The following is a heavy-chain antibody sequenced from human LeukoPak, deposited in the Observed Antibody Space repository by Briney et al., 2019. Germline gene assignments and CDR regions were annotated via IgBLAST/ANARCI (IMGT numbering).Heavy chain of an antibody. V-gene: IGHV3-48*01. CDR3: AGYGVYPY. CDR1: GFAVNTYA. J-gene: IGHJ4*02. D-gene: IGHD5/OR15-5a*01. CDR2: LSINGTI. Sequence: ESLRLSCASSGFAVNTYAMHCIRQSTRPGPHSIVYLSINGTIYYAVSLTSPFPISRYTGKNSLYLQKNGLWVDDTAIYYCAGYGVYPYWGQGTPVTVSS.